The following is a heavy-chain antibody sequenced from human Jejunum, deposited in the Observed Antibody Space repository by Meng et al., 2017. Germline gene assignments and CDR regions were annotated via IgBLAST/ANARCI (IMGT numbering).Heavy chain of an antibody. V-gene: IGHV3-23*01. CDR3: AQSDYFHY. CDR2: IGGSGDTT. CDR1: GFTFSSQL. Sequence: EVQLLESGGGLAQPGESLRLSCEASGFTFSSQLMSWVRQAPGKGLEWVSCIGGSGDTTYYADSVKGRFTISRDNSKNTLYLQMNSLRAEDTAVYYCAQSDYFHYWGQGALVTVSS. J-gene: IGHJ4*02.